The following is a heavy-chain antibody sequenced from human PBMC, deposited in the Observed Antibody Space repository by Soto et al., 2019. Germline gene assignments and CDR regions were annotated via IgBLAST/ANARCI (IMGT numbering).Heavy chain of an antibody. CDR1: GYTFTSYY. D-gene: IGHD3-10*01. V-gene: IGHV1-46*01. CDR3: ARGRRLLWFGEPHYYYYGMDF. Sequence: ASVKVSCKASGYTFTSYYMHWVRQAPGQGLEWMGIINPSGGSTSYAQKFQGRVTMTRDTSTSTVYMELSSLRSEDTAVYYCARGRRLLWFGEPHYYYYGMDFWGQATTVTVSS. J-gene: IGHJ6*02. CDR2: INPSGGST.